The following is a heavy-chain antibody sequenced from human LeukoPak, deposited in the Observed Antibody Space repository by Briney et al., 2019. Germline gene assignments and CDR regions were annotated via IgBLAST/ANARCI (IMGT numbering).Heavy chain of an antibody. J-gene: IGHJ5*02. CDR3: AREGGDSSSWYAGRFDP. D-gene: IGHD6-13*01. V-gene: IGHV3-53*01. CDR1: GFTVSSNY. Sequence: GGSLRLSCAASGFTVSSNYMCWVRQAPGKGLEWVSVIYSGGSTYYADSVKGRFTISRDNSKNTLYLQMNSLRAEDTAVYYCAREGGDSSSWYAGRFDPWGQGTLVTVSS. CDR2: IYSGGST.